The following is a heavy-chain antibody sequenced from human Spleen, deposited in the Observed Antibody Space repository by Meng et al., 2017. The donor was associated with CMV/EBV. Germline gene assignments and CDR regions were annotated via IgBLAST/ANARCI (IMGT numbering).Heavy chain of an antibody. V-gene: IGHV3-7*01. Sequence: GESLKISCAASGFTFSSYWMSWVRQAPGKGLEWVANIKQDGSNKYYADSVKGRFTISRDNSKNTLYLQMNSLRAEDTAVYYCAKDVGRIAAPSNAFDIWGQGTMVTVSS. CDR2: IKQDGSNK. J-gene: IGHJ3*02. D-gene: IGHD6-13*01. CDR1: GFTFSSYW. CDR3: AKDVGRIAAPSNAFDI.